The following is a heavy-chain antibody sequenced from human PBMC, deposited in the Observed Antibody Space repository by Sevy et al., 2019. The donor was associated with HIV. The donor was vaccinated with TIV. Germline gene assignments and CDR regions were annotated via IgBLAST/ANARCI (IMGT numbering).Heavy chain of an antibody. Sequence: GGSLRLSCTASGFIFGDYGMSWVRQAPGMGLEWIAFFKSKIHGGTTENAASVKGRFTISRDDSKNIVYLQMSNLKTEDTAVYYCTRWSGSQSIFDYWGQRTLVTVSS. CDR3: TRWSGSQSIFDY. V-gene: IGHV3-49*04. CDR2: FKSKIHGGTT. CDR1: GFIFGDYG. J-gene: IGHJ4*02. D-gene: IGHD1-26*01.